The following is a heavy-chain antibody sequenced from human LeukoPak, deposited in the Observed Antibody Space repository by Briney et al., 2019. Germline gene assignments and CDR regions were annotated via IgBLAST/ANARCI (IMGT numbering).Heavy chain of an antibody. CDR2: INHSGST. D-gene: IGHD6-19*01. CDR3: ARGGGTGWYIDY. V-gene: IGHV4-34*01. J-gene: IGHJ4*02. Sequence: SETLSLTCAVYGGSFTDFYWSWIRQPPGKGLEWIGEINHSGSTNYNPSLKSRLTISVDTSKNQLSLMLSTVAAADTAVYYCARGGGTGWYIDYWGPGTLVTVYS. CDR1: GGSFTDFY.